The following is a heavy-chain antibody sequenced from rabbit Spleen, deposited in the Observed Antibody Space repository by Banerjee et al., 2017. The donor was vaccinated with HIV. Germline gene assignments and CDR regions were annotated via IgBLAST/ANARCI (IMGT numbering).Heavy chain of an antibody. D-gene: IGHD1-1*01. V-gene: IGHV1S7*01. CDR2: IDPFFGIT. J-gene: IGHJ4*01. CDR1: GFDLSTYY. CDR3: VRSAYVSGSAFYGYFNL. Sequence: QLKETGGGLVQPGGSLKLSCKASGFDLSTYYMNWVRQAPGKGLEWIGYIDPFFGITYYATWVNGRFTISSHNAQNTLYLQLNSLTVADTATYFCVRSAYVSGSAFYGYFNLWGPGTLVTVS.